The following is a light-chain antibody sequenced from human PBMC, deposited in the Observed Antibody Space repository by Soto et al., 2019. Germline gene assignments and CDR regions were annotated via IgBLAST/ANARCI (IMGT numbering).Light chain of an antibody. CDR2: DAS. CDR3: QQRTNRPPIT. Sequence: TVLTQSPGSLSLSPGDRATLSCRASQSVSSHFAWYHQKSGQATRLLIYDASKRATGIPARFSGSGSGTDFTLTISGLEPEDFAVYYCQQRTNRPPITFGQGTRLEIK. J-gene: IGKJ5*01. CDR1: QSVSSH. V-gene: IGKV3-11*01.